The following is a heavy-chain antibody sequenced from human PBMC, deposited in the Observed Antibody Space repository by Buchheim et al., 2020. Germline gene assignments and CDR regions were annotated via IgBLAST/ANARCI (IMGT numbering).Heavy chain of an antibody. V-gene: IGHV3-23*01. CDR3: AKVPFPGQHNRRYFDY. D-gene: IGHD1-14*01. J-gene: IGHJ4*02. Sequence: EVQLLESGGGLVQPGGSLRLSCAASGFTFSSYAMSWVRQAPGKGLEWVSAISGSGGSTYYADSVKGRFTLSSDNSKNNLYLQMNSLRAEDTAVYYCAKVPFPGQHNRRYFDYWGQGTL. CDR2: ISGSGGST. CDR1: GFTFSSYA.